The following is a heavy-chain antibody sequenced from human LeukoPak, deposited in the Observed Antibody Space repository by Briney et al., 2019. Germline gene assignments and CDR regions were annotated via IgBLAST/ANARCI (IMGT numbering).Heavy chain of an antibody. CDR2: IYYSGSI. J-gene: IGHJ5*02. CDR1: GYSISSSNW. V-gene: IGHV4-28*05. D-gene: IGHD3-3*01. Sequence: PSETPSLTCAVSGYSISSSNWWGWIRQPPGKGLEWIGYIYYSGSIYYNPSLKSRVTMSVDTSKNQFSLKLSSVTAVDTAVYYCARMMGTTYYDFWSGYSNWFDPWGQGTLVTVSS. CDR3: ARMMGTTYYDFWSGYSNWFDP.